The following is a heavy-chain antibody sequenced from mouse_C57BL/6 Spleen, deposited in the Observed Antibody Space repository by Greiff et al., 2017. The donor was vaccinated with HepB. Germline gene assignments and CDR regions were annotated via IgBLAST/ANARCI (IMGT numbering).Heavy chain of an antibody. D-gene: IGHD2-2*01. J-gene: IGHJ2*01. CDR1: GYTFTSYG. V-gene: IGHV1-81*01. CDR3: ARVEEIGYYFDY. CDR2: IYPRSGNT. Sequence: QVHVKQSGAELARPGASVKLSCKASGYTFTSYGISWVKQRTGQGLEWIGEIYPRSGNTYYNEKFKGKATLTADKYSSTAYMELRSLTSEDSAVYFCARVEEIGYYFDYWGQGTTLTVSS.